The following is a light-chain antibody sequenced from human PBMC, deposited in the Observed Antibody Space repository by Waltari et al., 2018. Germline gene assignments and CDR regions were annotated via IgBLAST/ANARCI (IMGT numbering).Light chain of an antibody. V-gene: IGKV4-1*01. Sequence: DIVMTQSPDSLAVSLGERATINCKSSQSVLYSSNNKNYLAWYQQKPGQPPKLLIYWASTQESGVPDRFSGSGSGTDFTLTISSLQAEDVAVYYCQQYYSIWTFGQGTKVEIK. CDR1: QSVLYSSNNKNY. CDR2: WAS. CDR3: QQYYSIWT. J-gene: IGKJ1*01.